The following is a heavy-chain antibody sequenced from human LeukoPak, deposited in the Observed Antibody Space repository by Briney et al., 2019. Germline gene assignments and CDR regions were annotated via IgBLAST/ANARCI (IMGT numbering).Heavy chain of an antibody. CDR1: GGSISSGDYY. Sequence: KPSGTLSLTCTVSGGSISSGDYYWSWIRQPPGKGLEWIGYIYYSGSTYYNPSLKSRVTISVDTSKNQFSLKLSSVTAADTAVYYCARDAVVRDYYGMDVWGQGTTVTVSS. CDR3: ARDAVVRDYYGMDV. J-gene: IGHJ6*02. V-gene: IGHV4-30-4*01. CDR2: IYYSGST.